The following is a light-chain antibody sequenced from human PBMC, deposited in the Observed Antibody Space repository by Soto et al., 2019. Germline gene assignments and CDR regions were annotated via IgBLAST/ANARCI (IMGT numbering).Light chain of an antibody. CDR2: KAS. CDR3: QQYSYPWT. CDR1: LSISSW. J-gene: IGKJ2*02. Sequence: DIQMTQSPSTLSASVGDRVTITCRASLSISSWLAWYQQKPGRAPNLLIYKASSLEGGVPSRFSGSGSGTEYTLTNSSLQPDDFPTYYCQQYSYPWTFGQGTQLEI. V-gene: IGKV1-5*03.